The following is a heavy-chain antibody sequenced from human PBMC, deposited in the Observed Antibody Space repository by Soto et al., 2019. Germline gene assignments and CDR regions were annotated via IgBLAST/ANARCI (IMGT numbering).Heavy chain of an antibody. V-gene: IGHV1-8*01. J-gene: IGHJ3*02. CDR1: GYTFTSYD. CDR3: ARAVGDYAAFDI. Sequence: ASVTVSCMASGYTFTSYDINRVRQATGQGLEGMGWMNPNSGNTGYAQKFQGRVTMTRNTSISTAYMELSSLRSEDTAVYYCARAVGDYAAFDIWGQGTMVTVSS. CDR2: MNPNSGNT. D-gene: IGHD4-17*01.